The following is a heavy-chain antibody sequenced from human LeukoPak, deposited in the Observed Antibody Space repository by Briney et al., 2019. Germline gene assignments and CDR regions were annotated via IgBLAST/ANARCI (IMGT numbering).Heavy chain of an antibody. V-gene: IGHV4-4*07. CDR1: GGSISSYY. J-gene: IGHJ5*02. D-gene: IGHD4-17*01. Sequence: SETLSLTCTVSGGSISSYYWSWIRQPAGKGLEWIGRIYTSGSTNYNPSLKSRVTMSVDTSKNQFSLKLSSVTAADTAVYYCARDPDSTVTGWFDPWGQGTLVTVSS. CDR3: ARDPDSTVTGWFDP. CDR2: IYTSGST.